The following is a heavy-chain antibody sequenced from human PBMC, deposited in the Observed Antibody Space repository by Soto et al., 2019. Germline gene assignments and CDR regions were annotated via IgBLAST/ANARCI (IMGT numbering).Heavy chain of an antibody. V-gene: IGHV3-23*01. CDR3: AKEAGRDGYNVDY. CDR1: GFTFSNYA. CDR2: ISSSGGST. D-gene: IGHD5-12*01. Sequence: EVKLLESGGGLVQPGGSLRLSCAASGFTFSNYAMSWVRQAPGKGLEWVSSISSSGGSTYYADSVKGRFTISRDNSKNTLYLQMNSLRAEDTAVYYCAKEAGRDGYNVDYWGQGTLGTVSS. J-gene: IGHJ4*02.